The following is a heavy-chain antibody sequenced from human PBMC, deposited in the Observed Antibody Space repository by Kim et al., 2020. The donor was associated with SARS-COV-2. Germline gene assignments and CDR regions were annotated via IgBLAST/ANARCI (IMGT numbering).Heavy chain of an antibody. D-gene: IGHD3-10*01. CDR2: ISWNSGSI. Sequence: GGSLRLSCAASGFTFDDYAMHWVRQAPGKGLEWVSGISWNSGSIGYADSVKGRFTISRDNAKNSLYLQMNSLRAEDTALYYCAKDMGNGYGSESYYNRVYYYGMYVWGQGTTVTLSS. V-gene: IGHV3-9*01. CDR3: AKDMGNGYGSESYYNRVYYYGMYV. CDR1: GFTFDDYA. J-gene: IGHJ6*02.